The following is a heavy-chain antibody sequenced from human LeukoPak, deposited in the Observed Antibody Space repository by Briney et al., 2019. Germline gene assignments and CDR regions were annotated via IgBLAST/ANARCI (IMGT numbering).Heavy chain of an antibody. V-gene: IGHV3-21*01. CDR1: GFTFSSDS. Sequence: PGGSLRLSCAASGFTFSSDSMNWVRQAPGKGLEWVSSISSSSSYIYYADSVKGRFTISRDNAKNSLYLQMNSLRAEDTAVYYCARERARRGEVSVDYWGQGTLVTVSS. CDR3: ARERARRGEVSVDY. CDR2: ISSSSSYI. J-gene: IGHJ4*02. D-gene: IGHD3-16*01.